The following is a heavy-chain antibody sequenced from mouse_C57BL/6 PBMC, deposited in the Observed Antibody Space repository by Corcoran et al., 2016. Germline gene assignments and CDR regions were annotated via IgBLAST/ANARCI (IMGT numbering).Heavy chain of an antibody. V-gene: IGHV1-81*01. D-gene: IGHD1-1*01. Sequence: QVQLQQSGAELARPGASVKLSCKASGYTFTSYGISWVKQRTGQGLEWIGEIYPRSGNTYYNEKFKGKATLTADKSSSTAYMELRSLTSEDSAVYFCAPIYYYGSRNAMDYWGQGTSVTVSS. CDR2: IYPRSGNT. CDR3: APIYYYGSRNAMDY. CDR1: GYTFTSYG. J-gene: IGHJ4*01.